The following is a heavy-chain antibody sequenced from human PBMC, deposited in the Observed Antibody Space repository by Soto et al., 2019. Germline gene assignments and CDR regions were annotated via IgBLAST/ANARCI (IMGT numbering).Heavy chain of an antibody. CDR3: ASTTNYYDSSCQFDY. D-gene: IGHD3-22*01. Sequence: QVQLVESGGGVVQPGRSLRLSCAASGFTFSSYAMHWVRQAPGKGLEWVAVISYDGSNKYYADSVKGRFTISRDNSKNTLYLQMNSLRAEDKAVYYCASTTNYYDSSCQFDYWGQGTLVTVSS. CDR1: GFTFSSYA. V-gene: IGHV3-30-3*01. J-gene: IGHJ4*02. CDR2: ISYDGSNK.